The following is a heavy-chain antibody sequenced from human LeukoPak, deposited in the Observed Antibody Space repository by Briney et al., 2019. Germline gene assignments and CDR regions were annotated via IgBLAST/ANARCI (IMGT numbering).Heavy chain of an antibody. D-gene: IGHD1-26*01. CDR1: GFTVSSNY. Sequence: GGSLRLSCAASGFTVSSNYMSWVRQAPGKGLEWVSVIYSGGSTYYTGSVKGRFTISRHNSKNTLYLQMNSLRAEDTAVYYCARVNEVGAIDYWGQGTLVTVSS. CDR2: IYSGGST. J-gene: IGHJ4*02. V-gene: IGHV3-53*04. CDR3: ARVNEVGAIDY.